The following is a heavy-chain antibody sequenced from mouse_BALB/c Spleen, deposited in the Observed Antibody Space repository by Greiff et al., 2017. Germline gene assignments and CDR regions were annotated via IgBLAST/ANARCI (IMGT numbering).Heavy chain of an antibody. Sequence: QVQLQQPGAELVKPGASVKMSCKASGYTFTSYNMHWVKQTPGQGLEWIGAIYPGNGDTSYNQKFKGKATLTADKSSSTAYMQLSSLTSEDSAVYYCARSHYYGSSYDFDYWGQGTTLTVSS. J-gene: IGHJ2*01. CDR1: GYTFTSYN. D-gene: IGHD1-1*01. CDR2: IYPGNGDT. CDR3: ARSHYYGSSYDFDY. V-gene: IGHV1-12*01.